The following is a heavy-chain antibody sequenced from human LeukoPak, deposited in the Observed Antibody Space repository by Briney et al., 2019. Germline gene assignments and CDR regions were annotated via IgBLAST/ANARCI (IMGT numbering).Heavy chain of an antibody. Sequence: GGSLRLSCAASGFTFSSYAMSWVRQAPGKGLEWVSAISGSGGSTYYADSVKGRFTISRDNSKNTLYLQRNSLRAEDTAVYYCAKAPSYYYDSSGYYCWGQGTPVTVSS. V-gene: IGHV3-23*01. D-gene: IGHD3-22*01. CDR1: GFTFSSYA. CDR3: AKAPSYYYDSSGYYC. J-gene: IGHJ4*02. CDR2: ISGSGGST.